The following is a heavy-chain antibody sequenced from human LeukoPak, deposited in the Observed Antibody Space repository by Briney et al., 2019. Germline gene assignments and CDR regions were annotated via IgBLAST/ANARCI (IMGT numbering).Heavy chain of an antibody. V-gene: IGHV4-59*01. CDR3: ARGWLQFMDYYYGMDV. CDR2: IYYSGST. D-gene: IGHD5-24*01. CDR1: GGSISSYY. Sequence: PSETLSLTCTVSGGSISSYYWSWIRQPPGKGLEWIGYIYYSGSTNYNPSLKSRVTISVDTSKNQFSLKLSSVTAADTAVYYCARGWLQFMDYYYGMDVWGQGTTVTVSS. J-gene: IGHJ6*02.